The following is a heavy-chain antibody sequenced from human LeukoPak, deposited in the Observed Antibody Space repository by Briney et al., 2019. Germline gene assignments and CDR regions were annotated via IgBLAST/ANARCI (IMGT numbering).Heavy chain of an antibody. V-gene: IGHV3-48*03. CDR2: ISSSGSTI. Sequence: PGGSLRLSCAASGFTFSNYEMHWVRQAPGKGLEWVSYISSSGSTIYYADSVKGRFTISRDNAKNSLYLQMNSLRAEDTAVYHCARDYGGSSPFDYWGQGTLVTVSS. J-gene: IGHJ4*02. D-gene: IGHD4-23*01. CDR3: ARDYGGSSPFDY. CDR1: GFTFSNYE.